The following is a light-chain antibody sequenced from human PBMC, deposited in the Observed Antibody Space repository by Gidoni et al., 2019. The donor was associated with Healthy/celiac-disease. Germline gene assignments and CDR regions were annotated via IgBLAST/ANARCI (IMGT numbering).Light chain of an antibody. V-gene: IGKV1-9*01. CDR3: QQLNSYPLT. CDR1: QGISSY. Sequence: IQLTQSPSSLSASVGDRVTITCRASQGISSYLSWYQQKPGKAPKLLIYAASTLQSGVPSRFSVSGSWTDFTLTIGSLQPEHFAPYYCQQLNSYPLTFGGGTKVEIK. J-gene: IGKJ4*01. CDR2: AAS.